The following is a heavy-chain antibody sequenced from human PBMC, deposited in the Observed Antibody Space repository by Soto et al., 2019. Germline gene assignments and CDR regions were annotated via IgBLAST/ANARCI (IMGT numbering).Heavy chain of an antibody. CDR1: GYTFTSYG. V-gene: IGHV1-18*01. J-gene: IGHJ5*02. CDR3: ARDRYDFWSGYLKIPNWFDP. Sequence: ASVKVSCKASGYTFTSYGISWVRQAPRQGLEWMGWISAYNGNTNYAQKLQGRVTMTTDTSTSTAYMELRSLRSDDTAVYYCARDRYDFWSGYLKIPNWFDPWGQGTLVTVSS. D-gene: IGHD3-3*01. CDR2: ISAYNGNT.